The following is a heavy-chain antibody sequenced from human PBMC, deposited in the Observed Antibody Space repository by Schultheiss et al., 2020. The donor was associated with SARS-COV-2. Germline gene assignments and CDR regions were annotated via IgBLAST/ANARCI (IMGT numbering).Heavy chain of an antibody. CDR1: GFTFSSYW. D-gene: IGHD3-22*01. Sequence: GGSLRLSCAASGFTFSSYWMHWVRQAPGKGLEWVAVIWYDGSNKYYADSVKGRFTISRDNSKNTLYLQMNSLRAEDTAVYYCARVIDDAGVYYYYGMDVWGQGTKVTVSS. CDR3: ARVIDDAGVYYYYGMDV. J-gene: IGHJ6*02. V-gene: IGHV3-33*08. CDR2: IWYDGSNK.